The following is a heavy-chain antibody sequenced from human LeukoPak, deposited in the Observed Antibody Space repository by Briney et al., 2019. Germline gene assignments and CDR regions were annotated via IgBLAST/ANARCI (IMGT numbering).Heavy chain of an antibody. J-gene: IGHJ4*02. CDR1: GGSISSGAYY. Sequence: SQTLSLTCTVSGGSISSGAYYWSWIRQHPGKGLEWIGYIYYSGSTYYNPSLKSRVTISVDTSKNQFSLKLSSVTAADTAVYYCARDSGSYLDYWGQGTLVTVSS. CDR2: IYYSGST. CDR3: ARDSGSYLDY. V-gene: IGHV4-31*03. D-gene: IGHD1-26*01.